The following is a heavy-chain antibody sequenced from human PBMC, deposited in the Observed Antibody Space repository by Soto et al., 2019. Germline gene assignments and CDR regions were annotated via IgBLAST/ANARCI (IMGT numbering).Heavy chain of an antibody. V-gene: IGHV4-31*03. D-gene: IGHD3-22*01. CDR1: GGSISSGGYY. CDR2: IYYSGST. CDR3: AREGYDSSGYYLWYAFDI. J-gene: IGHJ3*02. Sequence: SETLSLTCTVSGGSISSGGYYWSWIRQHPGKGLEWIGYIYYSGSTYYNPSLKSRVTISVDTSKNQFSLKLSSVTAADTAVYYCAREGYDSSGYYLWYAFDIWGQGTMVTVSS.